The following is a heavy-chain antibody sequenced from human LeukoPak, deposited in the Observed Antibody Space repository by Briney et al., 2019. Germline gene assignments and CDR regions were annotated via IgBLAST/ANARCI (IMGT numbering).Heavy chain of an antibody. Sequence: SETLSLTCTVSGDSISRNYWAWIRQPPGKGLEWIGYIYYRGNTNYNPSLTSRVTIAVDTSKNQFSLKLKSVTAADSAMYYCAREDPDSAKVDYWGQETLVAVSS. CDR2: IYYRGNT. V-gene: IGHV4-59*01. CDR1: GDSISRNY. CDR3: AREDPDSAKVDY. D-gene: IGHD2-15*01. J-gene: IGHJ4*02.